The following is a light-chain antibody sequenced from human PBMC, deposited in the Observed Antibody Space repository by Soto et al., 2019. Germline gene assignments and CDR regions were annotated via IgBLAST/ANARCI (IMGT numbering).Light chain of an antibody. Sequence: EIVLTQSPGTLSLSPGERATLSCRASQSVTSPFLAWYQQKPGQPPRLLIYSASGSASGIPDMFSGSGSGTDFTLTINSLEPEDSAVYYCHQYGSSPRTCSQGTKV. CDR3: HQYGSSPRT. CDR1: QSVTSPF. CDR2: SAS. V-gene: IGKV3-20*01. J-gene: IGKJ1*01.